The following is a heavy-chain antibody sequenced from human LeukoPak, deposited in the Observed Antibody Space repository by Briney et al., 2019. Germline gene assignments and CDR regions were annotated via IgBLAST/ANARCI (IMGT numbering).Heavy chain of an antibody. V-gene: IGHV3-74*01. CDR3: ARGVGATPAHYDY. D-gene: IGHD2-15*01. Sequence: GGSLRLSCAASGFTFSSYWMHWVRQAPGKGLVWVSRINSDGSSTSYVDSVKGRFSISRDNAKNTLYLQMNSLRAEDTGVYYCARGVGATPAHYDYWGQGTRVTVSS. CDR2: INSDGSST. J-gene: IGHJ4*02. CDR1: GFTFSSYW.